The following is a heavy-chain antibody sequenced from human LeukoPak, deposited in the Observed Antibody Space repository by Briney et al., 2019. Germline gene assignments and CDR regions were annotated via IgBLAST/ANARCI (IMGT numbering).Heavy chain of an antibody. D-gene: IGHD2-2*01. V-gene: IGHV3-30-3*01. CDR1: GFTFSSYA. CDR3: ARVYCSSTSCYAFDY. J-gene: IGHJ4*02. Sequence: GGSLRLSCAASGFTFSSYAMHWVRQAPGKELEWVAVISYDGSNKYYADSVKGRFTISRDNSKNTLYLQMNSLRAEDTAVYYCARVYCSSTSCYAFDYWGQGTLVTVSS. CDR2: ISYDGSNK.